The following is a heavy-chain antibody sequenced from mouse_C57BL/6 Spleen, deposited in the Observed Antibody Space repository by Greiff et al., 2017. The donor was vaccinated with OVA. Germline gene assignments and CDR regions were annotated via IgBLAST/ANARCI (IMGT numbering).Heavy chain of an antibody. J-gene: IGHJ2*01. CDR3: ARGGRDY. CDR2: IYPGSGST. CDR1: GYTFTSYW. Sequence: QVQLQQPGAELVKPGASVKMSCKASGYTFTSYWITWVKQRPGQGLEWIGDIYPGSGSTNYNEKFKSKATLTVETSSSTAYMQLSSLAAEDSAVYYCARGGRDYWGQGTTLTVSS. V-gene: IGHV1-55*01.